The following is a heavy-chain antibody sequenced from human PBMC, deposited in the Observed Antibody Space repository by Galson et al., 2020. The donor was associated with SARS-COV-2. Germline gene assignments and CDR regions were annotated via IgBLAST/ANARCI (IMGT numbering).Heavy chain of an antibody. Sequence: GGSLRLSCAASGFTFSTYAMHWVRQAPGKGLEWVAVISYDGSTKYNADSVKGRFTISRDNSKNTLYLQVDSLRAEDTAVYYCARAVTYYDILTGFHYWGQGTLVSVSS. CDR3: ARAVTYYDILTGFHY. D-gene: IGHD3-9*01. V-gene: IGHV3-30-3*01. CDR2: ISYDGSTK. J-gene: IGHJ4*02. CDR1: GFTFSTYA.